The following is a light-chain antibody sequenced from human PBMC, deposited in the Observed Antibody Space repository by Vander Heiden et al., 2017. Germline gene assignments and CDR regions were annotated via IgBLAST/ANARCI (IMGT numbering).Light chain of an antibody. CDR1: SSNIGSNP. Sequence: QSVLTQPPSASGTPGQRVTSSCSGRSSNIGSNPVNWYQQLPGTAPKLLIYSNIPRPSGVPDRFSGSKSGTSASLAISGLQSEDEADYYCAAWDDSLNGVVFGGGTKLTVL. CDR3: AAWDDSLNGVV. V-gene: IGLV1-44*01. CDR2: SNI. J-gene: IGLJ2*01.